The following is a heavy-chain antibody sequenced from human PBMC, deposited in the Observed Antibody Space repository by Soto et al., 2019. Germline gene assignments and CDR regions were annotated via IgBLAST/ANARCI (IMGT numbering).Heavy chain of an antibody. CDR3: ARDKRVTMIGGWFDP. CDR1: GYSISSGYN. Sequence: VSGYSISSGYNWAWVRQPPGKELEWIGSIYHSGKTYYKPSLRSRVTVSVDTSKNQFSMKLVSVTAADTAVYYCARDKRVTMIGGWFDPWGQGTLVTVSS. J-gene: IGHJ5*02. V-gene: IGHV4-38-2*02. D-gene: IGHD3-22*01. CDR2: IYHSGKT.